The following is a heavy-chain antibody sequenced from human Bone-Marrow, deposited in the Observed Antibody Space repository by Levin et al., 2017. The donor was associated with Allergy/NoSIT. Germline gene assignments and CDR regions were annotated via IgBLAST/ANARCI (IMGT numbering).Heavy chain of an antibody. CDR1: GFTLSSYW. CDR2: IKQDGSEK. CDR3: GSGRHYFDY. J-gene: IGHJ4*02. Sequence: HGESLKISCADSGFTLSSYWMSWVRQAPGKGLEWVANIKQDGSEKYYVDSVKGRFTISRDNAKNSLYLQMNSLRAEDTAVYYCGSGRHYFDYWGQGTLVTVSS. V-gene: IGHV3-7*01.